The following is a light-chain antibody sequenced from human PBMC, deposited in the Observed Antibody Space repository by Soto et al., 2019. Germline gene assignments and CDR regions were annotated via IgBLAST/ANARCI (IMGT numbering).Light chain of an antibody. CDR1: QAISSY. CDR2: AAS. Sequence: IQFTQSPWSLSAYELPGVTITWGASQAISSYLAWYQQKPGKAPKLLIYAASTLQSGVPSRFSGSGSGTDFTLTISSLQPEDFATYYCQQLNSYPLTFGRGTKVDIK. V-gene: IGKV1-9*01. J-gene: IGKJ4*01. CDR3: QQLNSYPLT.